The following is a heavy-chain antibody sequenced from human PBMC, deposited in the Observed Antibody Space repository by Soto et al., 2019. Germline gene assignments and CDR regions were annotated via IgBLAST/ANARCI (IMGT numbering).Heavy chain of an antibody. CDR3: ARPLRDFWSSYYKERVWFDP. D-gene: IGHD3-3*01. V-gene: IGHV4-34*01. Sequence: SETLSLTCAVYGGSFSGYYWSWIRQPPGKGLEWIGEINHSGSTNYNPSLKSRVTISVDASKNQFSLKLSSVTAADTAVYYCARPLRDFWSSYYKERVWFDPWGQGTLVTVSS. J-gene: IGHJ5*02. CDR1: GGSFSGYY. CDR2: INHSGST.